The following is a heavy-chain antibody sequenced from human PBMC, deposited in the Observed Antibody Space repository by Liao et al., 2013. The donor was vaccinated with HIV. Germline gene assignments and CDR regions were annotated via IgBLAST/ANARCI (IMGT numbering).Heavy chain of an antibody. J-gene: IGHJ4*02. CDR1: GGPINTGGYF. Sequence: QVQLQESGPGLVKPSQTLSLTCSVSGGPINTGGYFWSWIRQPAGRGLEWIGRIYNSENAHYTPSLKGRVTISADTSKNQFSLRLRYVTAADTAVYYCARDDFWSGRYFGAWGPGILVTVSS. CDR3: ARDDFWSGRYFGA. V-gene: IGHV4-61*02. D-gene: IGHD3-3*01. CDR2: IYNSENA.